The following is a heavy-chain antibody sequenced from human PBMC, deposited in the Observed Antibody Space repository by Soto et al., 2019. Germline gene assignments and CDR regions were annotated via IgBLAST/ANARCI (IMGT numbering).Heavy chain of an antibody. D-gene: IGHD6-13*01. CDR2: IYSGGST. CDR3: ARSSNSIAAAGTGFDY. V-gene: IGHV3-53*01. CDR1: GFTVSSNY. J-gene: IGHJ4*02. Sequence: GGSLRLSCAASGFTVSSNYMSWVRQAPWKGLEWVSVIYSGGSTYYADSVKGRFTISRDNSKNTLYLQMNSLRAEDTAVYYCARSSNSIAAAGTGFDYWGQGTLVTVSS.